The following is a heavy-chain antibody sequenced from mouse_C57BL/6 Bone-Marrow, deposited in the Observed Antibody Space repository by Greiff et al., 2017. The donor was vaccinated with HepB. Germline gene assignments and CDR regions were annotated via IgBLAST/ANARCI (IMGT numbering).Heavy chain of an antibody. Sequence: DVMLVESGGDLVKPGGSLKLSCAASGFTFSSYGMSWVRQTPDKRLEWVATISSGGSYTYYPDSVKGRFTISRDNAKNTLYLQMSSLKSEDTAMYYCARPSGYDEGYYAMDYWGQGTSVTVSS. CDR2: ISSGGSYT. D-gene: IGHD2-2*01. CDR1: GFTFSSYG. CDR3: ARPSGYDEGYYAMDY. J-gene: IGHJ4*01. V-gene: IGHV5-6*02.